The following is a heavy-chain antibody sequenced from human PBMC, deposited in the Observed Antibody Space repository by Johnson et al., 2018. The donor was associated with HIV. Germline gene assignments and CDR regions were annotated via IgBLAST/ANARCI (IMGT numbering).Heavy chain of an antibody. V-gene: IGHV3-7*01. CDR1: GFTFSSYW. Sequence: VQLVESGGGLVQPGGSLRLSCAASGFTFSSYWMSWVRQAPGRGLEWVANIKQDGSEKYYVDSVKGRFTISRDNAKNTLYLQMNSLRAEDTAVYYCARDQGVRAFDIWGQGTMVTVSS. CDR3: ARDQGVRAFDI. D-gene: IGHD3-16*01. J-gene: IGHJ3*02. CDR2: IKQDGSEK.